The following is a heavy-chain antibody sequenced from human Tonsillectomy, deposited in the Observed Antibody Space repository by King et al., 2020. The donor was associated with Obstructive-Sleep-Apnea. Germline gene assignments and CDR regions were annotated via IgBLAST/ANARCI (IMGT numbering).Heavy chain of an antibody. CDR3: ARDRSGSNYDFWSGYLSQGWFDP. CDR2: IYYSGST. V-gene: IGHV4-59*01. J-gene: IGHJ5*02. CDR1: GGSISSYY. Sequence: VQLQESGPGLVKPSETLSLTCTVSGGSISSYYWSWIRQPPGKGLEWIGYIYYSGSTNYNPSLKSRVTISVDTSKNQFSLKLSSVTAADTAVYYCARDRSGSNYDFWSGYLSQGWFDPWGQGTLVTVSS. D-gene: IGHD3-3*01.